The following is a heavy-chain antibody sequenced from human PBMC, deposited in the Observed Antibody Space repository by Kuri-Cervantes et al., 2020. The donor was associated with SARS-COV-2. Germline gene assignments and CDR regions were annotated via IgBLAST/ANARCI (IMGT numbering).Heavy chain of an antibody. CDR1: GGSISSYY. CDR2: IYYSGST. D-gene: IGHD3-22*01. J-gene: IGHJ5*02. CDR3: ARTYYYDSSGYWSNWFDP. V-gene: IGHV4-59*12. Sequence: SETLSLTCTVSGGSISSYYWSWIRQPPGKGLEWIGYIYYSGSTNYNPSLKSRVTISVDTSKNQFSLKLSSVTAADTAVYYCARTYYYDSSGYWSNWFDPWGQGTLVTVSS.